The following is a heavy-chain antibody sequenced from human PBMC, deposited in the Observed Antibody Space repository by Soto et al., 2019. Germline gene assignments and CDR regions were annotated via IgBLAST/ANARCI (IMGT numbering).Heavy chain of an antibody. CDR1: GGSFSNYY. J-gene: IGHJ6*02. D-gene: IGHD3-16*01. CDR2: INHNGST. Sequence: PXETLSLTFAICGGSFSNYYWNWIRQPPGKGLEWMGKINHNGSTNYSPSLKSRFTISRDSSKNTLFLQMDSLRAEDTAVYYCVRPRQSGENYGMDVWGQGTTVTVSS. V-gene: IGHV4-34*06. CDR3: VRPRQSGENYGMDV.